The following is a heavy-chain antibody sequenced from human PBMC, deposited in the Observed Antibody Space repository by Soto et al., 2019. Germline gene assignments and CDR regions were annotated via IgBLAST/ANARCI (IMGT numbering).Heavy chain of an antibody. Sequence: PSETLSLTCTVSGGSISSSSYYWGWIRQPPGKGLEWIGSVYYSGSTYDNPALKRRVTISVDTSKNQFSLKLSSVTAADTAVYYCARLGLELGWFDPWGQGTLVTVSS. V-gene: IGHV4-39*01. D-gene: IGHD1-7*01. J-gene: IGHJ5*02. CDR1: GGSISSSSYY. CDR2: VYYSGST. CDR3: ARLGLELGWFDP.